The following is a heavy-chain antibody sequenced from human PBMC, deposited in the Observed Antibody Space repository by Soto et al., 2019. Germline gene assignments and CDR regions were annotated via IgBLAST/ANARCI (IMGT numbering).Heavy chain of an antibody. CDR1: GGSISSYY. V-gene: IGHV4-59*08. CDR2: IYYSGST. J-gene: IGHJ4*02. D-gene: IGHD3-22*01. CDR3: ARRNYYDSRGLDY. Sequence: QVQLQESGPGLVKPSETLSLTCTVSGGSISSYYWSWIRQPPGKGLEWIGYIYYSGSTNYNPSLKSRVNISVDTSKNQFPLKLSSVTAADTAVYYCARRNYYDSRGLDYWGQGTLVTVSS.